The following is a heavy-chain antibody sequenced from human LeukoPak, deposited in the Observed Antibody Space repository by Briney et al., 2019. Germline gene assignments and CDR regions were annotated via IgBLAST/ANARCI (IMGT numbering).Heavy chain of an antibody. V-gene: IGHV1-69*02. CDR2: IIPILGIA. D-gene: IGHD1-1*01. J-gene: IGHJ5*02. CDR1: GGTFSSYS. CDR3: ANRYNWKGDYWFDP. Sequence: GASVKVSCKASGGTFSSYSITWVRQAPGQGLEWMGRIIPILGIANYAQKFQGRVTITADKSTSTVYMKLSSLRSEDTAVYYCANRYNWKGDYWFDPWGQGTLVTVSS.